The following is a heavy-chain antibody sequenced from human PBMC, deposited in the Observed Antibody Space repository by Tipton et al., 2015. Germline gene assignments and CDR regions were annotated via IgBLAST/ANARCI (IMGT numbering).Heavy chain of an antibody. J-gene: IGHJ6*02. D-gene: IGHD5-24*01. CDR3: ARDLEHGMGV. CDR1: GGSIRTYY. Sequence: TLSLTCTVSGGSIRTYYCVWIRQPPGSGLESIGYIYHSGRTNYNPSLRSRLTMSVESSKNQFSLRLSSATAADTAVYYCARDLEHGMGVRGQGTPVSVSS. CDR2: IYHSGRT. V-gene: IGHV4-59*01.